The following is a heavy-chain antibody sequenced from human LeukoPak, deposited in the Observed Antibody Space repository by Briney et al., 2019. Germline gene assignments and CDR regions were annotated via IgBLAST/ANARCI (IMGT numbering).Heavy chain of an antibody. V-gene: IGHV1-2*02. CDR1: GYTFTDYY. CDR3: ARDLQRMMGITKLRGLADSQPRDH. CDR2: MNPNSGAT. J-gene: IGHJ4*02. D-gene: IGHD3-10*01. Sequence: GASVKVSCKTSGYTFTDYYIHWVRQAPGQGLEWMGWMNPNSGATNYAQKFRGRVTVTRDTSISTAYMELSRLRSDDTAIYFCARDLQRMMGITKLRGLADSQPRDHWGQGALVTVSS.